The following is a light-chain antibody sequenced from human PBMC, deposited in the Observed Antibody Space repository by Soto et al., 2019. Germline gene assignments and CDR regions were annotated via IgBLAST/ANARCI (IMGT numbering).Light chain of an antibody. V-gene: IGKV1-39*01. CDR3: KQRSNWIT. J-gene: IGKJ5*01. Sequence: DIQMTQSPSSLSASVVDRVTITCRASQSISSYLNWYQQKPGKAPIFLIYAASNLQSGVPSRFSGSGSGTDFTLTISSLEPEDFAVYYCKQRSNWITCGQGKRRAIK. CDR2: AAS. CDR1: QSISSY.